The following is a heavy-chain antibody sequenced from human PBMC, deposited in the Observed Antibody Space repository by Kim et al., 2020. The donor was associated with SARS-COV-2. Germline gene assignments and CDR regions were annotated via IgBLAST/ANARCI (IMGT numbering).Heavy chain of an antibody. D-gene: IGHD4-17*01. CDR3: AKFDYGDYPAWVDY. V-gene: IGHV3-23*01. CDR1: GFTFSSYA. J-gene: IGHJ4*02. Sequence: GGSLRLSCAASGFTFSSYAMSWVRQAPGKGLEWVSVISGSGGGTYYADSVKGRFTISRDNSKNTLYLQMNSLRAEDTAVYYCAKFDYGDYPAWVDYWGQGSLVTVSS. CDR2: ISGSGGGT.